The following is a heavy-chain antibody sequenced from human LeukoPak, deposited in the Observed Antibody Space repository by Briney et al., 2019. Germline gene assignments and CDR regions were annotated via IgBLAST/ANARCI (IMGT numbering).Heavy chain of an antibody. V-gene: IGHV4-39*01. J-gene: IGHJ4*02. CDR3: ARGGRLFLPY. Sequence: SETLSLTCTVSGGSISSRSYYWGWIRQPPGKGLEWIGSILYSGSTYYNPSLKSRVTISVDTSKNQFSLKLSSVTAADTAVYYCARGGRLFLPYWGQGTLVTVSS. D-gene: IGHD3-22*01. CDR1: GGSISSRSYY. CDR2: ILYSGST.